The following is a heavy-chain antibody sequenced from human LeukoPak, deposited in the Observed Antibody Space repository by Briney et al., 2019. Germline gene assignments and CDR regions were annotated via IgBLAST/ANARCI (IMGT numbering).Heavy chain of an antibody. CDR2: ISWNSGSI. J-gene: IGHJ4*02. V-gene: IGHV3-9*03. Sequence: GGSLRLSCAASGFTFDDYAMHWVRQAPGKGLEWVSGISWNSGSIGYADSVKGRFTIPRDSAKNSLYLQMNSLRAEDMALYYCAKAGGIAEPYYFDYWGQGTLVTASS. D-gene: IGHD6-13*01. CDR3: AKAGGIAEPYYFDY. CDR1: GFTFDDYA.